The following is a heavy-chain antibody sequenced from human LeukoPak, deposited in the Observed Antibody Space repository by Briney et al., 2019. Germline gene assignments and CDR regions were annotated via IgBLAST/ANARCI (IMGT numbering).Heavy chain of an antibody. D-gene: IGHD2-15*01. CDR1: GFTFSDYY. Sequence: GGSLRLSCAASGFTFSDYYMSWICQTPGKGLEWVSYISSSGSTIYYADSVKGRFTISRDNAKNSLYLQMNSLRAEDTAVYYCARGGPYCSSGSCYPHYWGQGTLVTVSS. CDR3: ARGGPYCSSGSCYPHY. CDR2: ISSSGSTI. J-gene: IGHJ4*02. V-gene: IGHV3-11*04.